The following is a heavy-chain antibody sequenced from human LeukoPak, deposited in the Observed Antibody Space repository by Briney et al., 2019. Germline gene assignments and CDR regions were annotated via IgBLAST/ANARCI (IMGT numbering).Heavy chain of an antibody. CDR3: ARPPIGGSYRRGWAEYFQH. D-gene: IGHD1-26*01. CDR2: IYYSGST. Sequence: ASETLSLTCTVSGGSISSSSYYWGWIRQPPGKGLEWIGSIYYSGSTYYNPSLKSRVTISVDTSKNQFSLKLSSVTAADTAVYYCARPPIGGSYRRGWAEYFQHWGQGTLVTVSS. V-gene: IGHV4-39*07. CDR1: GGSISSSSYY. J-gene: IGHJ1*01.